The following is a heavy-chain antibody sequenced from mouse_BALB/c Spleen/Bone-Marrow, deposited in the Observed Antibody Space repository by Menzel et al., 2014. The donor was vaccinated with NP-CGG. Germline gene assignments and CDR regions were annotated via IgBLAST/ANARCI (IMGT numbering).Heavy chain of an antibody. CDR3: ASNYYFDH. CDR2: ISYSGST. V-gene: IGHV3-2*02. CDR1: GYSITSDYA. D-gene: IGHD1-3*01. Sequence: EVQGVESGPGLVKPSQSLSLTCTVTGYSITSDYAWNWIRQFPGNKLEWMGYISYSGSTSYNPSLKSRISITRNTSKNQFFLQLNSVTTEDTATYYCASNYYFDHWGQGTTLTVSS. J-gene: IGHJ2*01.